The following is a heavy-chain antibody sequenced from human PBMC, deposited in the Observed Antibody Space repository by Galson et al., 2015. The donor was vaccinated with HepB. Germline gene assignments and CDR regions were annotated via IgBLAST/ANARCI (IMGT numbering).Heavy chain of an antibody. J-gene: IGHJ3*02. D-gene: IGHD3-16*02. V-gene: IGHV1-3*01. Sequence: SVKVSCKASGYTFTSYAMHWARQAPGQRLERMGWINAGNGNTKYSQKFQGRVTITRDTSASTAYMELSSLRSEDTAVYYCAREKSAQYDYVWGSYLPDAFDIWGQGTMVTVSS. CDR2: INAGNGNT. CDR3: AREKSAQYDYVWGSYLPDAFDI. CDR1: GYTFTSYA.